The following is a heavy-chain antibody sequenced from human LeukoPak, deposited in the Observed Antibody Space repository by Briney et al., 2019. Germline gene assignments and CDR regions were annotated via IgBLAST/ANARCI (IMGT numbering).Heavy chain of an antibody. D-gene: IGHD2-15*01. Sequence: SETLSLTCTVSGGSISSYYWSWIRQPPGKGLEWIGYIYYSGSTNYNPSLKRRVTISVATSKNQFSLKLSSVTAADTAVYYCARDERYCSGGSCYPGAFDIWGQGTMVTVSS. CDR2: IYYSGST. CDR1: GGSISSYY. CDR3: ARDERYCSGGSCYPGAFDI. J-gene: IGHJ3*02. V-gene: IGHV4-59*01.